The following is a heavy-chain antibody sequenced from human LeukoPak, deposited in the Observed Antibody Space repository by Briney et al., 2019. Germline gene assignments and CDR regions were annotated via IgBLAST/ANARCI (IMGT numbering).Heavy chain of an antibody. CDR2: IFYTGDS. CDR1: GVSSSSSY. Sequence: PSETLSLTCTVSGVSSSSSYWSWIRQPPGKGLEWIGYIFYTGDSNHNPSFKSRVSISLDTSKDPISLKLSSVTAADTAVYYCARHRFASPLDSWGQGTLVTVSS. CDR3: ARHRFASPLDS. J-gene: IGHJ4*02. V-gene: IGHV4-59*08. D-gene: IGHD2-21*01.